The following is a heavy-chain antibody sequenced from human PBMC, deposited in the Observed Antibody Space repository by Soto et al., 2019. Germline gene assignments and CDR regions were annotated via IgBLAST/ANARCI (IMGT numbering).Heavy chain of an antibody. D-gene: IGHD3-22*01. V-gene: IGHV3-30-3*01. CDR3: ARAHYDDSSIGL. CDR2: ISYDGSNK. J-gene: IGHJ4*02. CDR1: GFTFSSYA. Sequence: QVQLVESGGGVVQPGRSLRLSCAASGFTFSSYAMHWVRQAPGKGLEWVAVISYDGSNKYYADSVKGRFTISRDNSKNTRYLQMKSLIAEDTAVYYCARAHYDDSSIGLWGQGTLVTVSS.